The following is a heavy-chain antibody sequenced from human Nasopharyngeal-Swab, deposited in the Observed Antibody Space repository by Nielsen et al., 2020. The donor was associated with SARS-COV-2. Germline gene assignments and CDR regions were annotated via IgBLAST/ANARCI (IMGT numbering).Heavy chain of an antibody. D-gene: IGHD5-18*01. V-gene: IGHV3-11*03. J-gene: IGHJ6*02. CDR2: ISSSSSYT. Sequence: GESLKISCAASGFTFSDYYMSWIRQAPGKGLEWVSYISSSSSYTNYADSVKGRFTISRDNAKNSLYLQMNSLRAEDTAVYYCARGEYSYGYHGMDVWGQGTTVTVSS. CDR3: ARGEYSYGYHGMDV. CDR1: GFTFSDYY.